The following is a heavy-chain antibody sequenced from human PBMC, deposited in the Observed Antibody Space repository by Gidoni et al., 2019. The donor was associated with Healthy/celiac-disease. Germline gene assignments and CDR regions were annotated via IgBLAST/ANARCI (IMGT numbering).Heavy chain of an antibody. V-gene: IGHV4-31*03. CDR3: ARAVLRLGELTRIDY. J-gene: IGHJ4*02. CDR1: CGSISSGGYY. Sequence: QEQLQESGPGLVKPSQTLSLTCTVSCGSISSGGYYWSWIRQHPGKGLEWIGYIYYSGSTYYNTSLKSRVTISVDTSKNQFSLKLSSVTAADTAVYYCARAVLRLGELTRIDYWGQGTLVTVSS. CDR2: IYYSGST. D-gene: IGHD3-16*01.